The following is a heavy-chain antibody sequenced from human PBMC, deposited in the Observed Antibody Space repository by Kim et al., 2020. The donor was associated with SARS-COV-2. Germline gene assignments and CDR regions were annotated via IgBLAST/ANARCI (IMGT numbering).Heavy chain of an antibody. J-gene: IGHJ4*02. CDR3: ARGARYYFDY. CDR2: T. Sequence: TNYNPSLKSRVTISVDTSKNQFSLKLSSVTAADTAVYYCARGARYYFDYWGQGTLVTVSS. V-gene: IGHV4-34*01.